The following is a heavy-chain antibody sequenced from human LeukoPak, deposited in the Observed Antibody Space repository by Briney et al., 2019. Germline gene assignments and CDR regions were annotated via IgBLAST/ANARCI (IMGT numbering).Heavy chain of an antibody. D-gene: IGHD4-17*01. CDR3: XXXXXXSXXYXXYXYYFXY. V-gene: IGHV3-30*02. CDR2: IRYDGSNK. CDR1: GFTFSSYG. Sequence: SLXXXCAASGFTFSSYGMHWVRQAPGKGLEWVAFIRYDGSNKYYADSVKGRFTISRDNSKNTLYLQMNSLRAEDTAVYYXXXXXXXSXXYXXYXYYFXYWGQGTLVTVSS. J-gene: IGHJ4*02.